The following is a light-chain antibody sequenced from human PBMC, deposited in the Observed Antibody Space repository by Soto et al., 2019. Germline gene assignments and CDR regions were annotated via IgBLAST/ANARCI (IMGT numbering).Light chain of an antibody. V-gene: IGKV3-20*01. CDR2: GAA. CDR3: QQYGTSPPRT. Sequence: EIVLTQSPGTLSLSPGERATLSCRASQSVSSNYLAWYQQKPGQAPRLLIYGAASRVTGIPDRFSGSGSGTDFTLTISRLEPEDFAVYYCQQYGTSPPRTFGQGTKLEIK. J-gene: IGKJ2*01. CDR1: QSVSSNY.